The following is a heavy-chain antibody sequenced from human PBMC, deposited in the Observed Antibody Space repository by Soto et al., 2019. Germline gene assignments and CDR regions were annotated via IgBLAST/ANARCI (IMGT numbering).Heavy chain of an antibody. CDR3: TRDNPRAPGTLDY. CDR1: GFSFSDHY. J-gene: IGHJ4*02. CDR2: IRNKANRYTT. Sequence: EMQLVESGGGLVRPGGSLRLSCAASGFSFSDHYMDWVRQAPGKGLEWVGRIRNKANRYTTEYAASVKGRFTISRDDLKNSLYLQMNTLVTDDTAIYFCTRDNPRAPGTLDYWGQGTLVSVSS. V-gene: IGHV3-72*01. D-gene: IGHD6-13*01.